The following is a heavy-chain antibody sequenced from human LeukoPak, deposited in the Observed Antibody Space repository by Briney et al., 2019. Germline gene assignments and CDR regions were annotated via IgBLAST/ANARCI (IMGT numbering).Heavy chain of an antibody. CDR1: GFTFDDYA. J-gene: IGHJ4*02. CDR3: AKDMGRRGSYYDFGG. Sequence: GGSLRLSCAASGFTFDDYAMHWVRQAPGKGLEWVSGICCNRGSIYYADSVKGRFTISRDNAKNSLYLQMNSLRAEDTALYYCAKDMGRRGSYYDFGGWGQGALVTVAS. D-gene: IGHD1-26*01. V-gene: IGHV3-9*01. CDR2: ICCNRGSI.